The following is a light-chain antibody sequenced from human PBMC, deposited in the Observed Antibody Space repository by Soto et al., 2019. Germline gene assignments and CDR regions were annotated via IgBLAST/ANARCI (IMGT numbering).Light chain of an antibody. CDR1: QSVSSNS. CDR3: QQYETSHRA. CDR2: GAS. Sequence: EIVLTQSPGTLALSPGERATLSCRASQSVSSNSLAWYRQRPGQAPRLLMYGASSRATGIPDRFSGSGSGTDFTLTSSRLEPEDFAVYYWQQYETSHRAFGQGTKVEIK. V-gene: IGKV3-20*01. J-gene: IGKJ1*01.